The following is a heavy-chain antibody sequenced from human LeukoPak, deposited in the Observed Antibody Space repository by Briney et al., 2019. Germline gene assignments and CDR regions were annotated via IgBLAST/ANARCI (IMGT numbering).Heavy chain of an antibody. CDR2: IWYDGSNK. CDR3: AKVALAPDSSGLDY. J-gene: IGHJ4*02. Sequence: GRSLRLSCAASGFTFSSYGMHWVRQAPGKGLEWVAVIWYDGSNKYYADSVKGRFTISRDNSKNTLYLQTNSLRAEDTAVYYCAKVALAPDSSGLDYWGQGTLVTVSS. D-gene: IGHD3-22*01. CDR1: GFTFSSYG. V-gene: IGHV3-33*06.